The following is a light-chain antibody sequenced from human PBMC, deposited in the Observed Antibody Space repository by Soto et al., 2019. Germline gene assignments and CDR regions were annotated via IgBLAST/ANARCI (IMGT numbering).Light chain of an antibody. V-gene: IGKV3-15*01. Sequence: EIVMTQSPATLSVSPGERATLYCRAGESISNNLAWYQQKPGQAPRLLIYGAATRTAGIPARFSGRGSGTEFTLTISSLQSEDFGVYYCQQYNNWPGTFGQGTKV. CDR2: GAA. CDR1: ESISNN. CDR3: QQYNNWPGT. J-gene: IGKJ1*01.